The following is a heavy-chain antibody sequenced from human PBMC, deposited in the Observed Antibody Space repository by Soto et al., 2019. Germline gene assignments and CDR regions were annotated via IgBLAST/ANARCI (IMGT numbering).Heavy chain of an antibody. Sequence: SVKVSCKSSGGTFSNSPISWVRQAPGQGLEWVGGVIPVFKTANYAQKFQGRVTITADESTNTAYMGLSSLRSGDTAVYYCARSRFVVGVTEDYYGMDVWGQGNTVTVSS. V-gene: IGHV1-69*13. CDR3: ARSRFVVGVTEDYYGMDV. D-gene: IGHD2-15*01. CDR2: VIPVFKTA. J-gene: IGHJ6*02. CDR1: GGTFSNSP.